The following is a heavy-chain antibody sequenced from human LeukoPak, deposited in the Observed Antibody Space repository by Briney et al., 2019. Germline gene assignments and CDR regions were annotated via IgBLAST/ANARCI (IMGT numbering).Heavy chain of an antibody. D-gene: IGHD5-18*01. V-gene: IGHV3-30*02. CDR3: AKEIGYSYGYGTDY. Sequence: GGSLRLSCAASGFTFSSYGMHWVRQAPGKGLEWVAFIRYDGSNKYYADSVKGRFTISRDNSKNTLYLQMNSLRAEDTAVYYCAKEIGYSYGYGTDYWGQGTPVTVSS. CDR2: IRYDGSNK. CDR1: GFTFSSYG. J-gene: IGHJ4*02.